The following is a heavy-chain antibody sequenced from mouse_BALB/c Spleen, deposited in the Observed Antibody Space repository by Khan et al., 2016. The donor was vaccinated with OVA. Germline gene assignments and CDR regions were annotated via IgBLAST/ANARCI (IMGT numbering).Heavy chain of an antibody. CDR1: GFTFSNYG. J-gene: IGHJ3*01. CDR3: ASHLTGSFAY. D-gene: IGHD4-1*01. Sequence: EVELVESGGDLVKPGGSLKLSCAASGFTFSNYGMSWVRQTPDKRLELVATISSGGDYTYYPDSVKGRFTIFRDNAKNTLYLQMSSLKSEDTAMYHCASHLTGSFAYWGQGTLVTVSA. CDR2: ISSGGDYT. V-gene: IGHV5-6*01.